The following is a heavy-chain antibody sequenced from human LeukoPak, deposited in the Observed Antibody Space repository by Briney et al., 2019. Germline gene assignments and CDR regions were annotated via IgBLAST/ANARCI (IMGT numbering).Heavy chain of an antibody. CDR1: GGSIRSYY. J-gene: IGHJ3*02. CDR2: IHTSGST. V-gene: IGHV4-4*07. D-gene: IGHD3-3*01. CDR3: ARDEPYYDFWSGYSPDGFDI. Sequence: SETLSLTCTVSGGSIRSYYWSWIRQPAGKGLEWIGRIHTSGSTNYKPSLKSRVTMSVDTSKNQFSLKLSSVTAADTAVYYCARDEPYYDFWSGYSPDGFDIWGQGTMVTVSS.